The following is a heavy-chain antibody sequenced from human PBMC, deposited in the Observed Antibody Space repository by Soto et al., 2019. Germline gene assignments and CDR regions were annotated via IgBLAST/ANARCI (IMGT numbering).Heavy chain of an antibody. V-gene: IGHV5-51*01. J-gene: IGHJ3*02. CDR2: IYPGDSDT. D-gene: IGHD1-1*01. CDR1: GYSFTSYW. CDR3: ARRVDWNDYAFDI. Sequence: PGASLKISCKGSGYSFTSYWIGWVRQMPGKGMEWMGIIYPGDSDTRYSPSFQGQVTISADKSISTAYLQWSSLKASDTAMYYCARRVDWNDYAFDIWGQGTMVTVS.